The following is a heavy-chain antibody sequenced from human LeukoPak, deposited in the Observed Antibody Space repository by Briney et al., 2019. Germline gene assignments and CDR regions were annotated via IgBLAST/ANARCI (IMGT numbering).Heavy chain of an antibody. CDR3: AKDQGLYYYYYGMDV. CDR1: GFTFSSYG. Sequence: PGGSLRLSCAASGFTFSSYGMHWVRQAPGKGLEWVAVISYDGSNKYYADSVKGRFTISRDNSKNTLYLQMNSLRAEDTAVYYCAKDQGLYYYYYGMDVWGQGTTVTVSS. V-gene: IGHV3-30*18. J-gene: IGHJ6*02. CDR2: ISYDGSNK.